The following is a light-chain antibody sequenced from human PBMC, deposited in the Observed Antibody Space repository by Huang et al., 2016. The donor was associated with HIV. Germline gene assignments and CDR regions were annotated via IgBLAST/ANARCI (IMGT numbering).Light chain of an antibody. CDR2: GSS. V-gene: IGKV3-15*01. Sequence: EIVMTQSPATLSVSPGESVTLSCRANRSVSTNLAWYQQRPGQATRLLSYGSSTRAPGIPARFSGSGSGTDFSLTISSLQSEDFALYYCHQYNNWLLSFGGGTRVEI. J-gene: IGKJ4*01. CDR1: RSVSTN. CDR3: HQYNNWLLS.